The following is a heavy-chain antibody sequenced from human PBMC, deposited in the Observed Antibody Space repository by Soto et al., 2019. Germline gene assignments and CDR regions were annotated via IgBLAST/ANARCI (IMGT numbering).Heavy chain of an antibody. CDR1: GFSLGTTGMR. V-gene: IGHV2-70*04. CDR3: ARTAGYYRGRQFDY. CDR2: IDWDDDK. Sequence: SGPTLVNPTQTLTLTCTFSGFSLGTTGMRVSWIRQPPGKALEWLARIDWDDDKFYSTSLKTRLTISKDTSKNQVVLRMTNMDPADTATYYCARTAGYYRGRQFDYWGQGTLVTVSS. D-gene: IGHD3-10*01. J-gene: IGHJ4*02.